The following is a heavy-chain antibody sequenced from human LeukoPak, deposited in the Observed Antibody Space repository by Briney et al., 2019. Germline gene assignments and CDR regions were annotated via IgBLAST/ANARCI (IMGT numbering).Heavy chain of an antibody. D-gene: IGHD6-6*01. J-gene: IGHJ4*02. CDR2: INTDGSGT. CDR1: GFTFSSYW. V-gene: IGHV3-74*01. CDR3: AREYSSSSGRFYDY. Sequence: PGGSLRLSCAASGFTFSSYWLHWIRQAPGKGLVWVSRINTDGSGTTYAASVKGGFTFSRDNAKSTLYLQMNRLRAEDTAVYYCAREYSSSSGRFYDYWGQGTLVTVSS.